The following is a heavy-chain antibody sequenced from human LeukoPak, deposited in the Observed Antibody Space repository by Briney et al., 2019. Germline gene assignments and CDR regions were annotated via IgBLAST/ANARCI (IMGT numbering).Heavy chain of an antibody. CDR3: ARGTYYYDSSGYWFDP. J-gene: IGHJ5*02. Sequence: SETLSLTCTVSGFSISSGYYWGWIRPPPGKGLEWIGSIYYSGSTYYNPSLKSRVTISVDTSKNQFSLKLSSVTAADTAVYYCARGTYYYDSSGYWFDPWGQGTLVTVSS. D-gene: IGHD3-22*01. CDR2: IYYSGST. CDR1: GFSISSGYY. V-gene: IGHV4-38-2*02.